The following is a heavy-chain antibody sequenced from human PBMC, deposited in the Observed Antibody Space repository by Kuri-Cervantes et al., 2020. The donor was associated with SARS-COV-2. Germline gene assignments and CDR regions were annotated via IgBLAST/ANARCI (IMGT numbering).Heavy chain of an antibody. J-gene: IGHJ4*02. V-gene: IGHV3-23*01. D-gene: IGHD2-2*01. CDR2: ISGSGGST. CDR1: GFTFSSYA. Sequence: GGSLRLSCAASGFTFSSYAMSWVRQAPGKGLEWVSAISGSGGSTYYADSVKGRFTISRDNSKNTLYLQMNSLRAEDTAVYYCAKAGDTVVVPAAYFDYWGQGTLVTVSS. CDR3: AKAGDTVVVPAAYFDY.